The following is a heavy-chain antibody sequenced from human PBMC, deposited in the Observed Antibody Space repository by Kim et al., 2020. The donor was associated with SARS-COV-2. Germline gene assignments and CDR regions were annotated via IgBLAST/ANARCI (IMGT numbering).Heavy chain of an antibody. CDR3: VRYSGWYYFDY. V-gene: IGHV6-1*01. CDR2: S. D-gene: IGHD6-19*01. Sequence: SDDAVSVKSRITINPDTSKNQFSLQLTSVTPEDTAFYYCVRYSGWYYFDYWGQGTLVTVSS. J-gene: IGHJ4*02.